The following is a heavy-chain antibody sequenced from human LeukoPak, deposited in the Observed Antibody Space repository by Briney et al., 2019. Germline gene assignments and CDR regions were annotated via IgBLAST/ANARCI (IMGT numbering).Heavy chain of an antibody. CDR2: IFPGDSDT. V-gene: IGHV5-51*01. CDR3: ARRRSGGTFDY. D-gene: IGHD2-15*01. J-gene: IGHJ4*02. CDR1: GYSFTSEW. Sequence: GESLKISCKGSGYSFTSEWIGWVRQMPGKGLEWMGIIFPGDSDTRYSPSFPGQVTISADKSISTAYLQWSSLKASDIAIYYCARRRSGGTFDYWGQGTLVTVSS.